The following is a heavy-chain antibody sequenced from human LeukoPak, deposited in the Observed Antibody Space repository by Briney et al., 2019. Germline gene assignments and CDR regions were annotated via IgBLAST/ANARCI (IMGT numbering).Heavy chain of an antibody. D-gene: IGHD2/OR15-2a*01. CDR3: ARGSPEYFPLHAFDI. Sequence: ASVKVSCKASGYTFTSYAMNWVRQAPGQGLEWRGWVNTNTGNPTYAQGFTGRFVFSLDTSVSTPYLQISSLKAEDTAVYYCARGSPEYFPLHAFDIWGQGTMVTVSS. J-gene: IGHJ3*02. CDR2: VNTNTGNP. V-gene: IGHV7-4-1*02. CDR1: GYTFTSYA.